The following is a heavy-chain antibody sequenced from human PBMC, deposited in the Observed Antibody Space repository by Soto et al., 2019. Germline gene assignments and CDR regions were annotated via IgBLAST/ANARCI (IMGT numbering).Heavy chain of an antibody. J-gene: IGHJ4*02. V-gene: IGHV5-51*01. CDR3: ARLGGGNYYFDY. CDR2: IYPGDSDT. CDR1: GYSFTSYW. Sequence: GESLKISCKGSGYSFTSYWNGRGRQRPGEGAEWIGIIYPGDSDTRYSPSFKGQVAISHDKSISTAYLQWSSLKAADTAMYYCARLGGGNYYFDYWGQGTLVTVSS. D-gene: IGHD2-21*02.